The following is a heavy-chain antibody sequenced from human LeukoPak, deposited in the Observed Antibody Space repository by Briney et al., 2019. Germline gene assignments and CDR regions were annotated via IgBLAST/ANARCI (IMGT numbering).Heavy chain of an antibody. J-gene: IGHJ4*02. CDR3: ATRSASSYGGVFDF. V-gene: IGHV1-3*04. Sequence: GASVMVSCTASGYTFTHYAMHWVRQAPGQSLEWMGWINTGNGNTKYSQKFQGRVTLTRDTSANTAYMEVTSLRSEDTAVYYCATRSASSYGGVFDFWGRGSLVIVSS. CDR2: INTGNGNT. D-gene: IGHD3-16*01. CDR1: GYTFTHYA.